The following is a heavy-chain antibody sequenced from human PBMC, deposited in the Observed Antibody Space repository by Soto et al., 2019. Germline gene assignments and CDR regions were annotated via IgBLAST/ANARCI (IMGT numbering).Heavy chain of an antibody. CDR3: ARDSLAARRVY. V-gene: IGHV3-21*01. CDR1: GFTFSSYS. CDR2: ISSSSSYI. J-gene: IGHJ4*02. Sequence: TGGSLRLSCAASGFTFSSYSMNWVRQAPGKGLEWVSSISSSSSYIYYADSVKGRFTISRDNAKNSLYLQMNSLRAEDTAVYYCARDSLAARRVYWGQGTLVTVSS. D-gene: IGHD6-6*01.